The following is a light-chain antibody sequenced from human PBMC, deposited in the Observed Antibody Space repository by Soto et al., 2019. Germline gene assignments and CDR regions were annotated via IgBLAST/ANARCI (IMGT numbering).Light chain of an antibody. J-gene: IGKJ1*01. V-gene: IGKV3-20*01. CDR2: GAS. CDR3: QQYGSSPPRT. CDR1: QSVSNDF. Sequence: EIVLTQSPGTLSFSPGARATLSCRASQSVSNDFLAWYQQKPGQAPRLLIYGASTRATDVPDRFSGSGSGADFTLSISRLEPEDFAVYYCQQYGSSPPRTFGQGTKVDIK.